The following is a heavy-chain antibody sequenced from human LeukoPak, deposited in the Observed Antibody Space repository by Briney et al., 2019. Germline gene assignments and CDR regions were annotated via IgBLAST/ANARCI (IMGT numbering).Heavy chain of an antibody. J-gene: IGHJ4*02. V-gene: IGHV1-18*01. D-gene: IGHD6-19*01. CDR3: ARDQGVAVAGTGVDY. CDR2: ISAYNGNT. CDR1: GYTFTSYG. Sequence: ASVKVSCKASGYTFTSYGISWVRQAPGQGLEWMGWISAYNGNTNYAQKLQGRVTMTTDTSTSTAYMELRSLRSDDTAVYYCARDQGVAVAGTGVDYWGQGTLVTVSS.